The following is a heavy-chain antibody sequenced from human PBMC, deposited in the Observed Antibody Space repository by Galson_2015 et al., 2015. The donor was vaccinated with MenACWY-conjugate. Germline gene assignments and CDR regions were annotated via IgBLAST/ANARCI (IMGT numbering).Heavy chain of an antibody. CDR1: GDSFNTYS. Sequence: SVKVSCKASGDSFNTYSFNRIRQSPGQGSEWLGGIIPVFHTTDYAQRFQGRLTITADESTSTVYMELSSLRSDDTAIYYCARPGGDYEQRTFFDYWGQGTLVTVSS. V-gene: IGHV1-69*13. CDR2: IIPVFHTT. J-gene: IGHJ4*02. CDR3: ARPGGDYEQRTFFDY. D-gene: IGHD4-17*01.